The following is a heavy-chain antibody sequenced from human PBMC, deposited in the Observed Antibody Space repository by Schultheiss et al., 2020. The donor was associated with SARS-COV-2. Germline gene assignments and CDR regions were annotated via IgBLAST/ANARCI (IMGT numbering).Heavy chain of an antibody. V-gene: IGHV4-34*01. CDR3: ARFPRHLVSSSGPPRGLDY. CDR2: INHSGST. J-gene: IGHJ4*02. D-gene: IGHD3-22*01. Sequence: SETLSLTCAVYGGSFSGYYWSWIRQPPGKGLEWIGEINHSGSTNYNPSLKSRVTISVDTSKNQFSLKLSSVTAADTAVYYCARFPRHLVSSSGPPRGLDYWGQGTLVTVSS. CDR1: GGSFSGYY.